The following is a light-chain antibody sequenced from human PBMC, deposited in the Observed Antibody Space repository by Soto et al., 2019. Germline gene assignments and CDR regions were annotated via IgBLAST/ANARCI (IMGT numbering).Light chain of an antibody. CDR1: SSDVGNYIF. Sequence: QSVLTQPASVSGSPGQSITISCTGTSSDVGNYIFVSWYRQHPGKAPKLMIYDINNRPSGVSNRFSGSKSGNTASLTISGSQAEDEPDYYRVSYTRGVSYVFGTGTKVAV. J-gene: IGLJ1*01. CDR2: DIN. CDR3: VSYTRGVSYV. V-gene: IGLV2-14*01.